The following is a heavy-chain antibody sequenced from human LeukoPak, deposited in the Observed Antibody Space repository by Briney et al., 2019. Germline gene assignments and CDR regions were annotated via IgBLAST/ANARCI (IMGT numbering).Heavy chain of an antibody. D-gene: IGHD2-2*01. CDR1: GFTFSSYW. Sequence: GGSLRLSCAASGFTFSSYWMSWVRQAPGKGLEWVANIKLDGSEKYYVDSVKGRFTISRDNAKNSLYLQMNSLRAEDTAVYYCAREGDVVVPAAPAWFDPWGQGTLVTVSS. CDR3: AREGDVVVPAAPAWFDP. CDR2: IKLDGSEK. V-gene: IGHV3-7*01. J-gene: IGHJ5*02.